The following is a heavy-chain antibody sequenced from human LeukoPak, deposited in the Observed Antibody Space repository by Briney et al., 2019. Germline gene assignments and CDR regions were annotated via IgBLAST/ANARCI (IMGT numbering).Heavy chain of an antibody. D-gene: IGHD6-6*01. V-gene: IGHV4-39*07. J-gene: IGHJ4*02. Sequence: SETLSLTCTVSGGSTSSHSFYWGWIRQPPGKGLEWIGSIYYSGSTYYNPSLKSRVTISVDTSKNQFSLKLSSVTAADTAVYYCAGAASSSSFDYWGQGTLVTVSS. CDR1: GGSTSSHSFY. CDR2: IYYSGST. CDR3: AGAASSSSFDY.